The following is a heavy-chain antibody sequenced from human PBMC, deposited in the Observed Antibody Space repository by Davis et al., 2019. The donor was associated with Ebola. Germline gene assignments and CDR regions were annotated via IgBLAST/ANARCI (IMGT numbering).Heavy chain of an antibody. D-gene: IGHD5-18*01. Sequence: PSETLSLTCTVSGGSISSSSYYWGWIRQPPGKGLEWIGSIYYSGSTYYNPSLKSRVTISVDTSKNQFSLKLSSVTAADTAVYYCASGYSYGYVEYWGQGTLVTVSS. CDR1: GGSISSSSYY. CDR2: IYYSGST. V-gene: IGHV4-39*01. J-gene: IGHJ4*02. CDR3: ASGYSYGYVEY.